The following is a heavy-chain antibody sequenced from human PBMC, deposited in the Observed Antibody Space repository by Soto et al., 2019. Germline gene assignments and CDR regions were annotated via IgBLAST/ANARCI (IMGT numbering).Heavy chain of an antibody. V-gene: IGHV3-23*01. Sequence: AGGSLRLSCAASGFTFGTTDMSWVRQAPGEGLEWVSTIDGSGGITYYADSVKGRFTISRDNSRNTVYLQMNSLRGDDTALYYCVKNSGWFNTWGQGALVTVPQ. CDR2: IDGSGGIT. CDR3: VKNSGWFNT. J-gene: IGHJ5*02. CDR1: GFTFGTTD. D-gene: IGHD3-10*01.